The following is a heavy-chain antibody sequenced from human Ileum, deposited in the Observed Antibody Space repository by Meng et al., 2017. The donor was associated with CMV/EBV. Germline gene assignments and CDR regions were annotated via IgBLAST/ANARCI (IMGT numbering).Heavy chain of an antibody. D-gene: IGHD5/OR15-5a*01. J-gene: IGHJ6*02. Sequence: SETLSLTCTVSGGSISSSSYYWGWIRQPPGKGLEWIGSIYYSGSTYYNPSLKSRVTISVDTSKNQFSLKLSSVTAADTAVYYCARGLDALYYNGMDVWGQGTTVTVS. CDR1: GGSISSSSYY. CDR2: IYYSGST. CDR3: ARGLDALYYNGMDV. V-gene: IGHV4-39*07.